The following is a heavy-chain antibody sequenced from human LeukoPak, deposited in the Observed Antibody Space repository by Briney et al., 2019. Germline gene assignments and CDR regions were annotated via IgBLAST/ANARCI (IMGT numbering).Heavy chain of an antibody. V-gene: IGHV3-33*01. D-gene: IGHD1-26*01. J-gene: IGHJ4*02. CDR1: GFTFSSYG. Sequence: PGRSLRLSCAASGFTFSSYGMHWVRQAPGKGLEWVAVIWYDGSNKYYADSVKGRFTISRDNSKNTLYLQMNSLRAEDTAAYYCARDGGSYGGGYFDYWGQGTLVTVSS. CDR3: ARDGGSYGGGYFDY. CDR2: IWYDGSNK.